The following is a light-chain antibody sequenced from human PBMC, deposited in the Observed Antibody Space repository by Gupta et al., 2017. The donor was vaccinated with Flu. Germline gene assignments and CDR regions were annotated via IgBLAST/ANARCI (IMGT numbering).Light chain of an antibody. CDR1: SSDVGAYNY. J-gene: IGLJ3*02. V-gene: IGLV2-14*01. CDR3: ASYTTSSTWV. CDR2: EVT. Sequence: QSALTQPASVSGSPGQSITISCTGTSSDVGAYNYVSWYQHHAGKAPKLMTYEVTNRPSGVSNRFSGSKSGNTASLTISGLQAEDDADYYCASYTTSSTWVFGGGTKLTVL.